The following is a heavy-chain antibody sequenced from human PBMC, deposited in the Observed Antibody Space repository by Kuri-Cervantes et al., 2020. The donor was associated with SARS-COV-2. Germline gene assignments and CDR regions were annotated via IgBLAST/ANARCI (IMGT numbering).Heavy chain of an antibody. V-gene: IGHV1-2*02. CDR3: ASNSNYWYYGMDV. J-gene: IGHJ6*02. CDR2: INPNSGVT. CDR1: GYTFTGYY. Sequence: ASVKVSCKASGYTFTGYYMHWVRQAPGQGLEWMGWINPNSGVTNYAQKFQGRVTMTRDTSISTAYMELSRLRSDDTAVYYCASNSNYWYYGMDVWGQGTTVTVSS. D-gene: IGHD4-11*01.